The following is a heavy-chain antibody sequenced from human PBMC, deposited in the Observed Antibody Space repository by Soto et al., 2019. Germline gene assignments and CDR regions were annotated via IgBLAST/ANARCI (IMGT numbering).Heavy chain of an antibody. V-gene: IGHV4-39*01. Sequence: XTLSLPCTVSGGPLSSNRYYWGWIRQPPGKGLEWIGSIYYSGSNYYNQSLKSRVTISVYTSKNQFSLKLSSVTAADTAVYYCASITNGGDLDYWGQGTLGTVSS. CDR1: GGPLSSNRYY. J-gene: IGHJ4*02. D-gene: IGHD2-8*01. CDR2: IYYSGSN. CDR3: ASITNGGDLDY.